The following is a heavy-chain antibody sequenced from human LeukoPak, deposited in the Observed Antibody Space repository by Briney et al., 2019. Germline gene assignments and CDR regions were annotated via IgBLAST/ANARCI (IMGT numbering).Heavy chain of an antibody. D-gene: IGHD3/OR15-3a*01. V-gene: IGHV3-7*01. J-gene: IGHJ4*02. CDR1: GFTFSSYW. CDR3: ATDKDWTYLDY. CDR2: IKQDGSEK. Sequence: GGSLRLSCAASGFTFSSYWMSWVRQAPGKGLEWVANIKQDGSEKNYVDSVKGRFTISRDNAKNSLYLQMNSLRAEDTVVYYCATDKDWTYLDYWGQGTLVTVSS.